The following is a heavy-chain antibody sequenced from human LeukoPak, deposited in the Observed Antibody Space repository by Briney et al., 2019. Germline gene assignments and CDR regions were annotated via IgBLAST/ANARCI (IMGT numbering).Heavy chain of an antibody. Sequence: GGSLRLSCAASGFSFDDYAMHWVRQAPGKGLEWVSGISWHSGRIAYADSVRGRFTISRDNAKNSLSLQMNSLRDDDTVVYYCAKDAYGGATFFYYMDVWGKGTTVIVSS. CDR3: AKDAYGGATFFYYMDV. J-gene: IGHJ6*03. CDR1: GFSFDDYA. D-gene: IGHD2/OR15-2a*01. V-gene: IGHV3-9*01. CDR2: ISWHSGRI.